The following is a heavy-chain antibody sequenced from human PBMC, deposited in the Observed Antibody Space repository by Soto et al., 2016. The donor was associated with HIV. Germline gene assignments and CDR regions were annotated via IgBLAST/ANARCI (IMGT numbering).Heavy chain of an antibody. CDR2: ISWDSGST. CDR3: AKDTISHRENFGNYFFYYMDV. Sequence: EVQLVESGGGLMQPGRSLRLSCAASGFTFKDYAMHWVRQAPGKGLEWVSGISWDSGSTGFADSVKGRFTISRDNAKNFLYLQMNSLRTEDMALYYCAKDTISHRENFGNYFFYYMDVWGRGTAVTVSS. V-gene: IGHV3-9*03. J-gene: IGHJ6*03. CDR1: GFTFKDYA. D-gene: IGHD1-7*01.